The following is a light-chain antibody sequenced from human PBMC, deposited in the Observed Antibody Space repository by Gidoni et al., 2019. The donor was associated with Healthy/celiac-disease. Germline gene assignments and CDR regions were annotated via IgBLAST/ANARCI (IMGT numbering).Light chain of an antibody. V-gene: IGKV1-39*01. J-gene: IGKJ2*01. Sequence: DIQMTQSPSSLSASVGDRVTITCRASQSISSYLNWYQQKPGKAPKLLIYASSSLQSGVPSRCSGSGAGTDFTLTSISRQPEDFATYYCQQSYSTPPYTFGQGTKLEIK. CDR1: QSISSY. CDR2: ASS. CDR3: QQSYSTPPYT.